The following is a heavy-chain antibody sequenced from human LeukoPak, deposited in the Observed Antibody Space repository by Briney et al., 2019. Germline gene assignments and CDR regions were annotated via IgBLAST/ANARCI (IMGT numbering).Heavy chain of an antibody. J-gene: IGHJ4*02. Sequence: SETLSLTCTVSGGSISSSSYYWGWIRQPPGKGLEWIGSIYYSGSTNYNPSLKSRVTISVDTSKNQFSLKLSSVTAADTAVYYCARQESLWFGIAPLDYWGQGTLVTVSS. V-gene: IGHV4-39*01. D-gene: IGHD3-10*01. CDR1: GGSISSSSYY. CDR3: ARQESLWFGIAPLDY. CDR2: IYYSGST.